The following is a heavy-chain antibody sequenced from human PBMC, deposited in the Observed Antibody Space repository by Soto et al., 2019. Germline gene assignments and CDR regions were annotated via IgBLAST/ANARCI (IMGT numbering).Heavy chain of an antibody. CDR1: GYTFTSYG. Sequence: QVRLVQFGAGVKKPGASVKVSCKASGYTFTSYGISGVRQAPGKGREWMGWISAYNGNTTYAQKLQGRVTMTTDTSTSTAYMELRSLRSDDTAVYYCARGAVAGIRDGFDYWGQGTLVTVSS. CDR2: ISAYNGNT. D-gene: IGHD6-19*01. J-gene: IGHJ4*02. CDR3: ARGAVAGIRDGFDY. V-gene: IGHV1-18*01.